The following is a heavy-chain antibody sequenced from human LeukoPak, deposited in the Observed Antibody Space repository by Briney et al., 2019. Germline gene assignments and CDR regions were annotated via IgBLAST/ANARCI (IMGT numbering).Heavy chain of an antibody. CDR3: VRDRGYSNYDYYYMDV. CDR1: GGTFSSYA. Sequence: ASVKVSCKASGGTFSSYAISWVRQAPGQGLEWMGGTIPIFGTANYAQKFQGRVTITTDESTSTAYMELSSLRSEDTAVYYCVRDRGYSNYDYYYMDVWGKGTTVTVSS. J-gene: IGHJ6*03. D-gene: IGHD4-11*01. CDR2: TIPIFGTA. V-gene: IGHV1-69*05.